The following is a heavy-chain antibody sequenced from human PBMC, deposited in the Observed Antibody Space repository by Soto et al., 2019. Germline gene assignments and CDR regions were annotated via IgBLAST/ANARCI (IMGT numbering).Heavy chain of an antibody. V-gene: IGHV4-61*03. CDR1: GGSVSSGSYY. CDR3: ARLEVGLDY. CDR2: IYYTGGT. D-gene: IGHD2-2*01. J-gene: IGHJ4*02. Sequence: QVQLQESGPGLVKPSETLSLTCSVSGGSVSSGSYYWSWIRQSPEKGLEWIGYIYYTGGTKYNPSPTRSINISADTSRNHFSLKLTSVTAADTAVYYCARLEVGLDYWGQGVLVTVSS.